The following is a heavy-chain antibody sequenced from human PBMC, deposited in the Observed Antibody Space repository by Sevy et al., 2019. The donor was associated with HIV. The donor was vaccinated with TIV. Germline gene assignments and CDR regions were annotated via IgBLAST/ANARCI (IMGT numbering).Heavy chain of an antibody. D-gene: IGHD1-26*01. CDR2: SRHKANSYTT. Sequence: GGSLRLSCAASGFTFSDYYMDWVRQAPGKGLEWVGRSRHKANSYTTEYAASVKGRFTISRDDSKNSLYLQMNGLKTEDTAVYYCASRVGMTGYWGQGTLVTVSS. CDR1: GFTFSDYY. V-gene: IGHV3-72*01. J-gene: IGHJ4*02. CDR3: ASRVGMTGY.